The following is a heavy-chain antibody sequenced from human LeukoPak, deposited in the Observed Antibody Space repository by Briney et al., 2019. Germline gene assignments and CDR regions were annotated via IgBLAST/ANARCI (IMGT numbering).Heavy chain of an antibody. CDR3: ARQPSLGTFDY. V-gene: IGHV1-3*04. CDR1: GYTFTSYA. J-gene: IGHJ4*02. CDR2: INTNTGET. D-gene: IGHD1-7*01. Sequence: ASVKVSCKASGYTFTSYAMHWVRQAPGQRLEWMGWINTNTGETKYSQNFQGRVTMSRDTSADTAYMELSSLRSEDAAVYYCARQPSLGTFDYWGQGTLVTVSS.